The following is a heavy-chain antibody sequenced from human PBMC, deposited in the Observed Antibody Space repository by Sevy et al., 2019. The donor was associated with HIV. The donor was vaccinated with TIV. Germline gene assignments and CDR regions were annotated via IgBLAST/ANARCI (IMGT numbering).Heavy chain of an antibody. CDR3: AKVDRGVGAFDI. CDR2: ISWNSGSI. Sequence: GGSLRLSCAASGLTFDDYAMHWVRQAPGKGLEWVSGISWNSGSIGYADSVKGRFTISRDNAKNSLYLQMNSLRAEDTALYYCAKVDRGVGAFDIWGQGTMVTVSS. CDR1: GLTFDDYA. D-gene: IGHD3-10*01. J-gene: IGHJ3*02. V-gene: IGHV3-9*01.